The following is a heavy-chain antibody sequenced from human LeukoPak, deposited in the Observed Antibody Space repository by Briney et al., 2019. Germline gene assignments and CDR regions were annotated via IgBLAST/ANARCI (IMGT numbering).Heavy chain of an antibody. CDR1: GFTLGSYW. J-gene: IGHJ4*02. D-gene: IGHD2-2*01. Sequence: GGSLRLSCEASGFTLGSYWMSWVRQAPGKGLEWVANIKQDGGEKYYVDSVKGRFTIFRDNGKNSLYLQMTSLRAEDTAVYYCARGPREYCSTTSCSFDYWGQGTLVTLSS. CDR3: ARGPREYCSTTSCSFDY. CDR2: IKQDGGEK. V-gene: IGHV3-7*01.